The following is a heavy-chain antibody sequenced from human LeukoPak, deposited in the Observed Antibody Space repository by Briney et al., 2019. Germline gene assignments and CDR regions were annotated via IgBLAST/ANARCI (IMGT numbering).Heavy chain of an antibody. J-gene: IGHJ4*02. CDR1: GYTFTSYY. D-gene: IGHD2-2*02. V-gene: IGHV1-46*03. CDR3: ARPPYCSSTSCYSDLFDY. CDR2: INPSGGST. Sequence: GASVKVSCKASGYTFTSYYMHWARQAPGQGLEWMGIINPSGGSTSYAQKFQGRVTMTRDTSTSTVYMELSSLRSEDTAVYYCARPPYCSSTSCYSDLFDYWGQGTLVTVSS.